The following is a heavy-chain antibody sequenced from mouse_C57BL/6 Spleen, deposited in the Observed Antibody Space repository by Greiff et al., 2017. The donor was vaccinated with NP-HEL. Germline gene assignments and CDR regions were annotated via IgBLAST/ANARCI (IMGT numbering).Heavy chain of an antibody. CDR1: GFTFSSYA. CDR3: ARHGYDGSYWYFDV. Sequence: EVHLVESGGGLVKPGGSLKLSCAASGFTFSSYAMSWVRQTPEKRLEWVATISDGGSYTYYPDNVKGRFTISRDNAKNNLYLQMSHLKSEDTAMYYCARHGYDGSYWYFDVWGTGTTVTVSS. V-gene: IGHV5-4*01. J-gene: IGHJ1*03. CDR2: ISDGGSYT. D-gene: IGHD2-2*01.